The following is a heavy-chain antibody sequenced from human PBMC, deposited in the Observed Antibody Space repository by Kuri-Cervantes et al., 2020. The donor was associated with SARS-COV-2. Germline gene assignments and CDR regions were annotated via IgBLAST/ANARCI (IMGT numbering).Heavy chain of an antibody. D-gene: IGHD3-16*01. V-gene: IGHV4-39*07. CDR1: GGSISSSSYY. CDR2: IYYSGST. CDR3: AGFLKGIVGGKKYYFDY. Sequence: SETLSLTCTVSGGSISSSSYYWGWIRQPPGKGLEWIGSIYYSGSTYYNPSLKSRVTISVDTSKNQFSPKLSSVTAADTAVYYCAGFLKGIVGGKKYYFDYWGQGTLVTVSS. J-gene: IGHJ4*02.